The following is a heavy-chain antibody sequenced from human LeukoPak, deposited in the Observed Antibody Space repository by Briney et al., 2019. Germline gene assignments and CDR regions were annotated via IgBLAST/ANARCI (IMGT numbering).Heavy chain of an antibody. V-gene: IGHV1-46*01. Sequence: ASVKVSCKAFGYTFTSNYMHWVRQAPGQGPEWMGVISPSGGSTTYAQKFQGRVTLTRDMSTSTDYLELSSLRSEDTAVYYCARGAKFRSYGSGTYYTSLPFDPWGQGTLVTVSS. CDR2: ISPSGGST. J-gene: IGHJ5*02. CDR3: ARGAKFRSYGSGTYYTSLPFDP. CDR1: GYTFTSNY. D-gene: IGHD3-10*01.